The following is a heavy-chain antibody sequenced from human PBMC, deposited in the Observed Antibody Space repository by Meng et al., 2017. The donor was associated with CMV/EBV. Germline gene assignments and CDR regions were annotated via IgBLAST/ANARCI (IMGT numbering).Heavy chain of an antibody. CDR3: ARSAPYCSGGSCFFY. D-gene: IGHD2-15*01. CDR2: INPNSGGT. Sequence: ASVKVSCKASGYTFTGYYMHWVRQAPGQGLEWMGWINPNSGGTNYAQKFQGRVTMTRDTSISTAYMELSRLRPDDTAVYYCARSAPYCSGGSCFFYWGQGTLVTVSS. CDR1: GYTFTGYY. V-gene: IGHV1-2*02. J-gene: IGHJ4*02.